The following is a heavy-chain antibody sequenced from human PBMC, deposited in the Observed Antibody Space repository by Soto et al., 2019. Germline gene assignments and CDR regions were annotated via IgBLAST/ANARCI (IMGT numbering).Heavy chain of an antibody. CDR3: ARPSPAWSCYCGMEV. CDR1: GYCFTSYW. Sequence: GESLKICCKGSGYCFTSYWIGWVRQMPEKGVEWMGIIYPSDSDTRYSPSFQGQVTISADTTISTAYLQWSSLKASDTAMYYCARPSPAWSCYCGMEVWGQGTTVIVSS. CDR2: IYPSDSDT. V-gene: IGHV5-51*01. D-gene: IGHD1-26*01. J-gene: IGHJ6*02.